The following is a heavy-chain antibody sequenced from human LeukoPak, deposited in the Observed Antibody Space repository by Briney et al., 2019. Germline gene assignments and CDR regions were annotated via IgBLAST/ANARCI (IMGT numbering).Heavy chain of an antibody. CDR3: AKEITMIVV. CDR2: IGGSGGDT. CDR1: GFTFSNYA. J-gene: IGHJ4*02. Sequence: GGSLRLSCVASGFTFSNYAMTWVRQAPGKGLEWVSKIGGSGGDTYYADSVKGRFTISRDNSKNTLYLQMNSLRAEDTAVYYCAKEITMIVVWGQGTLVTVSS. D-gene: IGHD3-22*01. V-gene: IGHV3-23*01.